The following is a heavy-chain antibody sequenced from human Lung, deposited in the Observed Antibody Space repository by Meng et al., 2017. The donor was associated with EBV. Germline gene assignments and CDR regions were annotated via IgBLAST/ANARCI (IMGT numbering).Heavy chain of an antibody. D-gene: IGHD2-2*01. CDR2: IDYSGST. CDR1: DCAISCDSCS. CDR3: ARTREYQLPYYFDY. J-gene: IGHJ4*02. Sequence: HTRAPPVTGVDCAISCDSCSWSLNRKPTRKGLDVIGYIDYSGSTYYTPSLKSRVTISVDTYKNQFSLKLSSVNAADTAVYYCARTREYQLPYYFDYWGQGTLVTVSS. V-gene: IGHV4-31*03.